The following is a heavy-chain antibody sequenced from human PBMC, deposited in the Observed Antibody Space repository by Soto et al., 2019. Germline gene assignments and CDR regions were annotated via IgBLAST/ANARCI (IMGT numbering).Heavy chain of an antibody. Sequence: KTSETLSLTCTVSGGSVSSGSYYWSWIRQPPGKGLEWIGYIYYSGSTNYNPSLKSRVTISVDTSKNQFSLKLSSVTAADTAVYYCARVWGDTDSSGYRTYYYYGTDVWGQGTTVTVSS. D-gene: IGHD3-22*01. J-gene: IGHJ6*02. CDR3: ARVWGDTDSSGYRTYYYYGTDV. V-gene: IGHV4-61*01. CDR2: IYYSGST. CDR1: GGSVSSGSYY.